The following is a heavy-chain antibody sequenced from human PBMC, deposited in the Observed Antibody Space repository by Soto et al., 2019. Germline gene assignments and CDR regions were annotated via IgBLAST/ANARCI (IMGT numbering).Heavy chain of an antibody. V-gene: IGHV1-18*01. D-gene: IGHD6-19*01. CDR3: ARDAEDGYSSGWYVFGPDY. J-gene: IGHJ4*02. CDR1: GYTFTSYG. CDR2: ISAYNGNT. Sequence: QVQLVQSGAEVKKPGASVKVSCKASGYTFTSYGISWVRQAPGQGLEWMGWISAYNGNTNYAKKLQGRVTMTTDTSTSTAYMELRSLRSDDTAVYYCARDAEDGYSSGWYVFGPDYWGQGTLVTVSS.